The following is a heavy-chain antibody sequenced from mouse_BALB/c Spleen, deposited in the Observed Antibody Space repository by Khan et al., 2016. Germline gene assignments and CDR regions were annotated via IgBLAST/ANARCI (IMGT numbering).Heavy chain of an antibody. CDR3: ARWDGNYVPFAY. J-gene: IGHJ3*01. CDR2: IDPYNGVS. CDR1: GYAFTTYN. D-gene: IGHD2-1*01. Sequence: VQLKESGPELVKPGASVKVSCKGSGYAFTTYNMYWVKQSHGKSLEWIGYIDPYNGVSSYNQKFKDKATLTVDESSSTAYMHLNSLTSEDSAVSYCARWDGNYVPFAYWGQGTLVTVSA. V-gene: IGHV1S135*01.